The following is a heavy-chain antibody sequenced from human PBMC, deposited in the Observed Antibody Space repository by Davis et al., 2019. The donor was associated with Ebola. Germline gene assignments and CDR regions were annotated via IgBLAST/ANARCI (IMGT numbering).Heavy chain of an antibody. J-gene: IGHJ6*04. CDR1: GVSVTRNF. CDR2: VYSGGAT. CDR3: ARDTPSIAALFEYYYYGMDV. Sequence: MPSETLSLTCTVSGVSVTRNFWSWIRQSPGRGLEWIGYVYSGGATLHNPSLKSRVTLSLDTSKNQFSLKLSSVTAADTAVYYCARDTPSIAALFEYYYYGMDVWGKGTTVTVSS. D-gene: IGHD6-6*01. V-gene: IGHV4-59*02.